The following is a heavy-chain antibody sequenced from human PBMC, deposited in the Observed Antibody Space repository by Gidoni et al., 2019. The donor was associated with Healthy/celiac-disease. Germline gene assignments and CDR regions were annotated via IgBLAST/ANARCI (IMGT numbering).Heavy chain of an antibody. CDR1: GGSTSSGGYY. CDR3: ARNLGQFYYFDY. Sequence: QVQLQESGPGLVKTSQTLSLTCTVSGGSTSSGGYYWSWIRQHPGKGLEWIGYIYYSGSTYYNPSLKSRVTISVDTSKNQFSLKLSSVTAADTAVYYCARNLGQFYYFDYWGQGTLVTVSS. V-gene: IGHV4-31*03. J-gene: IGHJ4*02. CDR2: IYYSGST.